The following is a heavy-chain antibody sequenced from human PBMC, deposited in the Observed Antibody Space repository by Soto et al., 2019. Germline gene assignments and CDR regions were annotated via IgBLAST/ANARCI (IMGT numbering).Heavy chain of an antibody. V-gene: IGHV3-30*18. CDR2: ISYDGSNK. CDR1: GFSFSSYG. J-gene: IGHJ6*02. D-gene: IGHD6-13*01. Sequence: PGWCLRLSCAGSGFSFSSYGMHWVRQDPGKGLEWVAVISYDGSNKYYADSVKGRFTISRDNSKNTLYLQMNSLRAEDTAVYYCAKALLSPTFSSSWFYYYGMDVWGQGTTVTVSS. CDR3: AKALLSPTFSSSWFYYYGMDV.